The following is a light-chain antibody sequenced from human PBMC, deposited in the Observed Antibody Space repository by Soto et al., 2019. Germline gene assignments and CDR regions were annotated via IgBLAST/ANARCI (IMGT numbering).Light chain of an antibody. CDR1: SSDVGGYNY. Sequence: QSLLTQPASMSGTPGQSIAISCTGTSSDVGGYNYVSWYQQHPGKAPKLMSYEVSNRPSGVSNRFSGSKSGNTASLTISGLQAEDEADYYCSSYTSSSTPYVFGTGTKVTV. V-gene: IGLV2-14*01. CDR3: SSYTSSSTPYV. CDR2: EVS. J-gene: IGLJ1*01.